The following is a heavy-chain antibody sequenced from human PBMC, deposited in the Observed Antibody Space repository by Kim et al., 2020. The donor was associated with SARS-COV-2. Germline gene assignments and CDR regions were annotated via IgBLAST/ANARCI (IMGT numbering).Heavy chain of an antibody. CDR3: ARWGATQKPSWQQLAEAIDY. CDR1: GFTFSSYG. Sequence: GGSLRLSCAASGFTFSSYGMHWVRQAPGKGLEWVAVIWYDGSNKYYADSVKGRFTISRDTSKNTLYPQMNSLRAEDTAVYYCARWGATQKPSWQQLAEAIDYRCQGTPVTVSS. V-gene: IGHV3-33*01. CDR2: IWYDGSNK. D-gene: IGHD6-13*01. J-gene: IGHJ4*02.